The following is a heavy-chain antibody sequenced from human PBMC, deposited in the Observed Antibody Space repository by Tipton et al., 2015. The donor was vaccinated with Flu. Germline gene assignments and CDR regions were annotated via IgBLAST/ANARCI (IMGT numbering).Heavy chain of an antibody. CDR2: VYYSGNT. CDR1: GGSLSSYY. V-gene: IGHV4-59*04. CDR3: ARLSFYDVDLKNFYFDY. D-gene: IGHD3-10*02. Sequence: TLSLTCTVSGGSLSSYYLSWIRQPPGKGLEWIGSVYYSGNTYYNPSLKSRVAMSVDTSKNQLSLKLSSVTAADTAMFYCARLSFYDVDLKNFYFDYWGQGTLVTVSS. J-gene: IGHJ4*02.